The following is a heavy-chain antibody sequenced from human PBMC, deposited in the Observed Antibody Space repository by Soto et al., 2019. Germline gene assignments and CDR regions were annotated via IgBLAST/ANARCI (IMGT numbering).Heavy chain of an antibody. V-gene: IGHV4-39*01. J-gene: IGHJ3*02. CDR2: IYYSGST. D-gene: IGHD3-22*01. CDR1: GGSISSSSYY. Sequence: SETLSLTCTVSGGSISSSSYYWGWIRQPPGRGLEWIGSIYYSGSTHYNPSLKSRVTISVDTSKNQFSLKLSSVTAADTAVYYCARRGTYYYDSSGYRNDAFDIWGQGTMVTVSS. CDR3: ARRGTYYYDSSGYRNDAFDI.